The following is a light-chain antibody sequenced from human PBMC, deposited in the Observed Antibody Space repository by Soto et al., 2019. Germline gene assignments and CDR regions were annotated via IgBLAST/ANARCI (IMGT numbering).Light chain of an antibody. J-gene: IGLJ2*01. CDR2: EDN. Sequence: NFMLTQPHSVSASPGKTVTISCTGSSGSIASGYVQWYQQRPGSAPTTLIYEDNQRPAGVPDRFSGSIDSSSNSASLTISGLRPEDEADYYCQSSDGNNMVFGGGTKLTVL. V-gene: IGLV6-57*02. CDR1: SGSIASGY. CDR3: QSSDGNNMV.